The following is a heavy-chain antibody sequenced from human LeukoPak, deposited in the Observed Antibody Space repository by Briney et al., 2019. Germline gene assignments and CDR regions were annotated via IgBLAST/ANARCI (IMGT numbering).Heavy chain of an antibody. CDR3: ARSEVVPAAIDGAGALDI. CDR2: IYYSGST. D-gene: IGHD2-2*01. J-gene: IGHJ3*02. CDR1: GGSISSGGYY. V-gene: IGHV4-31*03. Sequence: SETLSLTCTVSGGSISSGGYYWSWIRQHPGKGLEWIGYIYYSGSTYYNPSLKSRVTISVDTSKNQFSLKLSSVTAADTAVYYCARSEVVPAAIDGAGALDIWGQGTMVTVSS.